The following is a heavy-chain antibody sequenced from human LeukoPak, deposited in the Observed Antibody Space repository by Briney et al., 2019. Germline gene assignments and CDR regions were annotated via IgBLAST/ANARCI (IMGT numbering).Heavy chain of an antibody. CDR2: FSGGGDS. CDR3: AKGLPSGNSFDY. V-gene: IGHV3-23*01. CDR1: GFTSGIYA. D-gene: IGHD2-15*01. Sequence: GGSLRLSCAASGFTSGIYAVSWVRQAPGKGLEWVSAFSGGGDSYYADSVKGRFTISRDNSKKTLYLQMNSLRAEDTAVYYCAKGLPSGNSFDYWGQGTLVTVSS. J-gene: IGHJ4*02.